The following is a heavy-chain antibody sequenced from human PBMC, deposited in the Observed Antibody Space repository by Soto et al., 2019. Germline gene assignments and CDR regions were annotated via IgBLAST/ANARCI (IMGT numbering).Heavy chain of an antibody. Sequence: PGGSLRLSCAASGFTFSSYAMHWVRQAPGKGLEWVAVISYDGSNKYYADSVKGRFTISRDNSKNPLYLQMNSLRAEDTAVYYCSSPRCDFWSGYYRGSNWFDTGGQGTLVTVSS. CDR2: ISYDGSNK. D-gene: IGHD3-3*01. J-gene: IGHJ5*02. CDR1: GFTFSSYA. V-gene: IGHV3-30-3*01. CDR3: SSPRCDFWSGYYRGSNWFDT.